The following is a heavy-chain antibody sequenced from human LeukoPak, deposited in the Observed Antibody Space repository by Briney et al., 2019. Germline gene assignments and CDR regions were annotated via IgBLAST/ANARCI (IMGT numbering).Heavy chain of an antibody. Sequence: GGSLRLSCSASGFTFNSYAMHWVRQAPGKGPEYVSAISCSGGSTYYADLVKGRFTISRDNSKNTLYLQMSSLRPEDTAVYFCVKERSGGFFDYWGQGTLVTVSS. D-gene: IGHD1-26*01. CDR3: VKERSGGFFDY. CDR1: GFTFNSYA. CDR2: ISCSGGST. V-gene: IGHV3-64D*09. J-gene: IGHJ4*02.